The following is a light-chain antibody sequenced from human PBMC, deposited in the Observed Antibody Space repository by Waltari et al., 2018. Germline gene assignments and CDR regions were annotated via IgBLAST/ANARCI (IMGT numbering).Light chain of an antibody. CDR1: SSNIGSYNL. Sequence: QSALIQPASVSGSPGQPLTISCTGTSSNIGSYNLVSWYQQYPGKAPKVMIYDIYKLPSGVSHRFSGSKSGNTASLTISGLQAEDETDYYCCSYAGSNSWVFGGGTKVTVL. V-gene: IGLV2-23*02. CDR3: CSYAGSNSWV. CDR2: DIY. J-gene: IGLJ3*02.